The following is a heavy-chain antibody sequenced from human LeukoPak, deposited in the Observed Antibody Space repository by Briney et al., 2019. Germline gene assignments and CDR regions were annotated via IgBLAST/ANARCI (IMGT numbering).Heavy chain of an antibody. CDR1: GGSISSYY. J-gene: IGHJ4*02. CDR3: ARFYYGSGSSNYYFDY. D-gene: IGHD3-10*01. V-gene: IGHV4-59*12. CDR2: IYYSGST. Sequence: SETLSLTCTVSGGSISSYYWSWIRQPPGKGLEWIAYIYYSGSTNYNPSLKSRVTISIDTSKNQFSLKLSSVTAADTAVYYCARFYYGSGSSNYYFDYWGQGTLVTVSS.